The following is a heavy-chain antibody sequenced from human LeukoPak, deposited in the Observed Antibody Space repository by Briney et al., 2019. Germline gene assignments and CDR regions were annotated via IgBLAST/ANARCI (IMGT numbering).Heavy chain of an antibody. J-gene: IGHJ4*02. Sequence: PGGPLRLSCAASGFTFSSYWMHWVRQAPGKGLVWVSRINSDGSSTSYADSVKGRFTISRDNAKNTLYLQMNSLRAEDTAVYYCAREVGCSGGSCYVYWGQGTLVTVSS. CDR3: AREVGCSGGSCYVY. V-gene: IGHV3-74*01. D-gene: IGHD2-15*01. CDR2: INSDGSST. CDR1: GFTFSSYW.